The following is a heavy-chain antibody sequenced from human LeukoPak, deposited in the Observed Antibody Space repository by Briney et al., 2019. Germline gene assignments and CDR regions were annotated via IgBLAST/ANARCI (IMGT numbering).Heavy chain of an antibody. J-gene: IGHJ4*02. D-gene: IGHD2-21*01. V-gene: IGHV1-3*01. Sequence: ASVKVSCKASGYIFTKYVVHWVRQAPGQRPEWMGWIKAGNGGTKYSQNFQDRLTTTRDTSASTVYMELSSLTSEDTALYYCARDDCGDTCYPGGYWGQGTLVTVSS. CDR2: IKAGNGGT. CDR1: GYIFTKYV. CDR3: ARDDCGDTCYPGGY.